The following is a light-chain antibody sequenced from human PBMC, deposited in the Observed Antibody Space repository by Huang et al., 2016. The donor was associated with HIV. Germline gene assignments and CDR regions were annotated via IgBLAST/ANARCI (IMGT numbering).Light chain of an antibody. V-gene: IGKV3-11*01. CDR3: QQRKYWPPIT. CDR2: DAS. J-gene: IGKJ5*01. Sequence: ETVLTQSPATLSLSPGERATLPCRASQSVNSYLDWYQQKPGQTPRLLIYDASNRATCIPARFSCSGSGTDFTLPISSLEPEDFAVYYCQQRKYWPPITFGQGTRLEIK. CDR1: QSVNSY.